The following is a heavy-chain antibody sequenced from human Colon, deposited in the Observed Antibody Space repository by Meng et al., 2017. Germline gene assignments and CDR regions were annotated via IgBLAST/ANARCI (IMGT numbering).Heavy chain of an antibody. D-gene: IGHD3-10*01. Sequence: GESLKISCAASGFTFSSYAMSWVRQAPGKGLEWVSSIRGGGDNTYYTDSVRGRLTISRDNSKNTLYLHMTSLRSEDTAVYYCAKGSGVSNGGGGDFWGQGTLVTVSS. CDR3: AKGSGVSNGGGGDF. J-gene: IGHJ4*02. V-gene: IGHV3-23*01. CDR1: GFTFSSYA. CDR2: IRGGGDNT.